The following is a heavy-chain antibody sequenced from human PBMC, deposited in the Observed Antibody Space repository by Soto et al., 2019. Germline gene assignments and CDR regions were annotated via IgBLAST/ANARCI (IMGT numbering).Heavy chain of an antibody. Sequence: QVQLQESGPGLVKPSQTLSLTCTVSDGSISSADYYWSWIRQPPGKGLEWIGYIYYSGSTYYNPSLKSRVTISVDTSKNQFSLKLSSVTAAYTALYYCARYYCSDGSCLVDPWGQGTLVTVSS. D-gene: IGHD2-15*01. CDR2: IYYSGST. V-gene: IGHV4-30-4*01. CDR1: DGSISSADYY. CDR3: ARYYCSDGSCLVDP. J-gene: IGHJ5*02.